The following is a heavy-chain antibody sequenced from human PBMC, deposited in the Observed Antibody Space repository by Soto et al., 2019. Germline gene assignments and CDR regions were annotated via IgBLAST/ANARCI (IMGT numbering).Heavy chain of an antibody. CDR3: ASESYGGEFDY. V-gene: IGHV1-18*01. D-gene: IGHD4-17*01. CDR1: GYTFTSYG. CDR2: ISAYNGNT. J-gene: IGHJ4*02. Sequence: GASVKVSCKASGYTFTSYGISWVRQAPGQGLEWMGWISAYNGNTNYAQKFQGRVTITTDTSASTAYMELSSLRSEDTAVYYCASESYGGEFDYWGQGTLVTVSS.